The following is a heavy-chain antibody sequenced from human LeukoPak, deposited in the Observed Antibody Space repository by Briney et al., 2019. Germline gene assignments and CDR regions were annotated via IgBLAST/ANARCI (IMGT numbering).Heavy chain of an antibody. CDR1: GGSPSGYF. CDR2: INHSGST. V-gene: IGHV4-34*01. J-gene: IGHJ6*03. Sequence: SETLSLTRAVYGGSPSGYFWSWMRQPPGKGLEGMGEINHSGSTNSNPPLQSRVTISVDTSKNQFSLKLSSVTAADTAVYYCARSRRTYYDILTGRSGYYYYMDVWGKGTTVTVSS. CDR3: ARSRRTYYDILTGRSGYYYYMDV. D-gene: IGHD3-9*01.